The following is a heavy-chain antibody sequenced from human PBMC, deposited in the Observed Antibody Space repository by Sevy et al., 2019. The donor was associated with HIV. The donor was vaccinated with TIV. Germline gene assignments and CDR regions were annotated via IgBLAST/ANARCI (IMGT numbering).Heavy chain of an antibody. J-gene: IGHJ5*02. CDR2: ISSSSTI. V-gene: IGHV3-48*01. Sequence: GGSLRLSCAASGFTFSSYSMNWVRQAPGKGLEWVSYISSSSTIYYADSVKGRFTISRDNAKNSLYLQMNSLRAEDTAVYYCAREGDFWSGSTMNWFDPWGQGTLVTVSS. D-gene: IGHD3-3*01. CDR1: GFTFSSYS. CDR3: AREGDFWSGSTMNWFDP.